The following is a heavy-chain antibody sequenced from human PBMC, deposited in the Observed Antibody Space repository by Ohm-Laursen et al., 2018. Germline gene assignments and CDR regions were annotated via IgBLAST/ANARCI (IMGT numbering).Heavy chain of an antibody. CDR2: ISSSSSYI. CDR1: GFTFSSYS. D-gene: IGHD5-18*01. Sequence: GSLRLSCAASGFTFSSYSMNWVRQAPGKGLEWVSSISSSSSYIYYADSVKGRFTISRDNAKNSLYLQMNSLRAEDTAVYYCASAYSYSTPHYLDYWGQGTLVTVSS. J-gene: IGHJ4*02. V-gene: IGHV3-21*01. CDR3: ASAYSYSTPHYLDY.